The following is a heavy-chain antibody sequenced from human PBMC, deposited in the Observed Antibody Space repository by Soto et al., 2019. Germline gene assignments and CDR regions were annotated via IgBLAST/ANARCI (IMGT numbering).Heavy chain of an antibody. CDR1: GYTFTSYY. J-gene: IGHJ6*03. CDR2: INPSGGST. Sequence: ASVKVSWKASGYTFTSYYMHWVRQAPGQGLEWMGIINPSGGSTSYAQKFQGRVTMTRDTSTSTVYMELSSLRSEDTAVYYCATGYCSSTSCYEGYYYYYMDVWGKGTTVTVSS. D-gene: IGHD2-2*03. CDR3: ATGYCSSTSCYEGYYYYYMDV. V-gene: IGHV1-46*01.